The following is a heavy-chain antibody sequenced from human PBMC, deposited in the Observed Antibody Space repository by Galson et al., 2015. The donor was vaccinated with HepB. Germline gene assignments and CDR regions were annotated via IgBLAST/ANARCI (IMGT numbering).Heavy chain of an antibody. D-gene: IGHD2-21*02. V-gene: IGHV3-23*01. J-gene: IGHJ4*02. CDR3: AKEPPYCGGDCYSVSDV. CDR1: GFTFSTYA. CDR2: ISGSGATT. Sequence: SLRLSCAASGFTFSTYAITWVRQAPGKGLEWVSVISGSGATTFYADSVKGRFIIYRDNSKNTVYLQMNSLRADDTAIYYCAKEPPYCGGDCYSVSDVWGQGTLGTVSS.